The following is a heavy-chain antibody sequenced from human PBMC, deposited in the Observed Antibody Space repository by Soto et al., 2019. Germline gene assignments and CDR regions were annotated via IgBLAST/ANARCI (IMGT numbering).Heavy chain of an antibody. CDR2: IYYRGST. V-gene: IGHV4-31*03. CDR3: ARDGATGEDYYYGMDV. D-gene: IGHD5-12*01. J-gene: IGHJ6*02. CDR1: GGSISSGGYY. Sequence: QVQLQESGPGLVKPSQTLSLTCTVSGGSISSGGYYWSWIRQHPGKGLEWIGYIYYRGSTYYNPSLKGRVTISVDTSKNQFSLKLSSVTAADTAVYYCARDGATGEDYYYGMDVWGQGTTVTVSS.